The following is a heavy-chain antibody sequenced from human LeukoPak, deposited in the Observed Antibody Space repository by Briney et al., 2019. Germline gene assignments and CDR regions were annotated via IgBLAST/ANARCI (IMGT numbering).Heavy chain of an antibody. J-gene: IGHJ4*02. D-gene: IGHD3-22*01. CDR2: INPNSGGT. CDR3: ARPPTYYYDSSGYTPFGY. Sequence: ASVKVSCKASGYTFTGYYMHWVRQAPGQGLEWMGWINPNSGGTNYAQKFQGRVTMTRDTSISTAYMKLSRLRSDDTAVYYCARPPTYYYDSSGYTPFGYWGQGTLVTVSS. V-gene: IGHV1-2*02. CDR1: GYTFTGYY.